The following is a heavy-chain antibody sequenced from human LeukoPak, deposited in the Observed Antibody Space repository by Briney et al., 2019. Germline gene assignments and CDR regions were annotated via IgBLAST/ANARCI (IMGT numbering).Heavy chain of an antibody. J-gene: IGHJ6*03. Sequence: PGGPLRLSCAASGFTFSSYGMHGVRQAPGKGLEWVAVIWYDGSNKYYADSVKGRFTISRDNSKNTLYLQMNSLRAEDTAVYYCAKDGYSSSSPRNYYMDVWGKGTTVTVSS. CDR1: GFTFSSYG. D-gene: IGHD6-6*01. CDR3: AKDGYSSSSPRNYYMDV. CDR2: IWYDGSNK. V-gene: IGHV3-33*06.